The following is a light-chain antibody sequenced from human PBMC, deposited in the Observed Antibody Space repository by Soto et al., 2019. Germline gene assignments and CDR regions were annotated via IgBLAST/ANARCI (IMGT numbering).Light chain of an antibody. CDR3: HYGNSPPWT. V-gene: IGKV1-8*01. CDR1: QGIGSY. Sequence: AIRMTQSPSSLSASTGDRVSRSCRASQGIGSYLGWYRRKPGTAPKLLIYAASTLQSGVPSGFNGSGSGTDLTLAISCLQSEHFAVYYCHYGNSPPWTFAQGTKVEIK. J-gene: IGKJ1*01. CDR2: AAS.